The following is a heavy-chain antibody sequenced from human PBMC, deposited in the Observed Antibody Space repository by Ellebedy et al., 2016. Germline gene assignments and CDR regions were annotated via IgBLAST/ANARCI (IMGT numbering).Heavy chain of an antibody. CDR1: GYTFGSYW. V-gene: IGHV5-51*01. J-gene: IGHJ4*02. CDR3: ARRESSWSVTEYYFDY. D-gene: IGHD6-13*01. CDR2: IYPGDSDT. Sequence: GGSLRLXXKGSGYTFGSYWINWVRQMPGKGLEWMGIIYPGDSDTRYSPSFQGQVTISADKSISTAYLQWSSLKASDTAMYYCARRESSWSVTEYYFDYWGQGTLVTVSS.